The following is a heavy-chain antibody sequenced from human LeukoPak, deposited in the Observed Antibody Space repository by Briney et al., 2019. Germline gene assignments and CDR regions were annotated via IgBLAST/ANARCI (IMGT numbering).Heavy chain of an antibody. CDR2: ISSSGITT. CDR1: GFTFSGYA. V-gene: IGHV3-23*01. D-gene: IGHD6-13*01. Sequence: GGSLRLSCAASGFTFSGYAMSWVRQAPGKGLEWVSGISSSGITTSYADSVKGRFTISRDNSKNTLYLQMNSLRAEDTAVYYCARDYQRYSSSWESDAFDIWGQGTMVTVSS. J-gene: IGHJ3*02. CDR3: ARDYQRYSSSWESDAFDI.